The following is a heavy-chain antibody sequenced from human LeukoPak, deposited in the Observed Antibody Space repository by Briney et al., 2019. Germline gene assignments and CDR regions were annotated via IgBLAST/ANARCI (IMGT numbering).Heavy chain of an antibody. Sequence: GASVRVFCKASGYTFTGNYMHWVRQAPGQGLEWMGWINPNSGVTNYAQEFQGRVTMTTDTSISTAYMELSRLRSDDTAVYYCARGINYYDGRGPYDVFDIWGQGTMVTVSS. D-gene: IGHD3-22*01. CDR2: INPNSGVT. CDR1: GYTFTGNY. V-gene: IGHV1-2*02. J-gene: IGHJ3*02. CDR3: ARGINYYDGRGPYDVFDI.